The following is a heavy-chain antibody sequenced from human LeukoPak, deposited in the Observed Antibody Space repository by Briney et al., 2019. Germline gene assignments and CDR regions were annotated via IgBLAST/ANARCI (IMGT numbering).Heavy chain of an antibody. CDR3: ARKKVEPDRYFDY. CDR2: INTNTGNP. D-gene: IGHD1-14*01. V-gene: IGHV7-4-1*02. Sequence: GASVKVSCKASGYTFTRYAMNWVRRAPGQGLEWMGWINTNTGNPTYAQGFTGRFVFSLDTSVSTAYLQISSLKAEDTAVYYCARKKVEPDRYFDYWGQGTLVTVSS. J-gene: IGHJ4*02. CDR1: GYTFTRYA.